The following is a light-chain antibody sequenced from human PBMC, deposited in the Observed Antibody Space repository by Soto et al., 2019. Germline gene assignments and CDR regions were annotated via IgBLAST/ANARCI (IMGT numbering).Light chain of an antibody. J-gene: IGLJ3*02. Sequence: QSALTQPPSASGSPGQSVTISCTGTSSDVGGYNYVSWYQHHPGKAPRLMIYEVSKRPSGVPDRFSGSKSGNTASLTVSGLQAEDEADYSCSSYADSIKGVFGGGTKLTVL. V-gene: IGLV2-8*01. CDR1: SSDVGGYNY. CDR3: SSYADSIKGV. CDR2: EVS.